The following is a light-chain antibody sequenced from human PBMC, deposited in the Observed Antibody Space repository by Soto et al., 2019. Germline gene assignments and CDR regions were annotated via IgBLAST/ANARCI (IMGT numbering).Light chain of an antibody. J-gene: IGKJ3*01. Sequence: DIQMTQSPSTLSTYVGARVTITCRASQSVSYWLAWYQQKPGKAPDLLIYDGSTLASGVPPRFSGGGFGTEFTLNISSLQPDDSAIYYCRHYNTYTKSFGPGTKVDIK. V-gene: IGKV1-5*01. CDR1: QSVSYW. CDR2: DGS. CDR3: RHYNTYTKS.